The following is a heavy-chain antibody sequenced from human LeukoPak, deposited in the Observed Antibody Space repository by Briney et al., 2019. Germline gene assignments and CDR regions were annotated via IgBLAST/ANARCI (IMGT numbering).Heavy chain of an antibody. CDR1: GFTFSNYA. CDR3: AKIAGSSGWNNWLDS. Sequence: PGVSLRLSCAASGFTFSNYALNWVRQAPGKGLEWVSGISISGGSTYYADSVKGRFTISRDNSKNMLDLQMSSLRAEDTAVYYCAKIAGSSGWNNWLDSWGQGTLVTVSS. J-gene: IGHJ5*01. V-gene: IGHV3-23*01. D-gene: IGHD6-19*01. CDR2: ISISGGST.